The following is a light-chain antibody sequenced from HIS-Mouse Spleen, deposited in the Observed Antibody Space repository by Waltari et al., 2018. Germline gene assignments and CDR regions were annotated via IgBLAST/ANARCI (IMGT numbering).Light chain of an antibody. J-gene: IGLJ2*01. CDR1: SRDVGGYNY. Sequence: QSALTQPASVSGSPGQSLTISCTGPSRDVGGYNYVSWYQQHPGKAPKLMIYDVSNRPSGVSNRFSGSKSGNTASLTISGLQAEDEADYYCSSYTSSSFNVVFGGGTKLTVL. CDR2: DVS. CDR3: SSYTSSSFNVV. V-gene: IGLV2-14*03.